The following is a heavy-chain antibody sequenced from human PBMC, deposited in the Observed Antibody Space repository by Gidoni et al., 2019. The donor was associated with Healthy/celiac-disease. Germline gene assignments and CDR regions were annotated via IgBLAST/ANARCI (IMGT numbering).Heavy chain of an antibody. CDR1: GFTFSDYY. CDR2: ISRSGSTI. Sequence: GFTFSDYYMSWIRPAPGKGLEWVSYISRSGSTIYYADSVKGRFPIARDNAKNSLYLQMNSLRAEDTAVYSCARGGGPTVTSNWFDPWGQGTLVTVSS. CDR3: ARGGGPTVTSNWFDP. V-gene: IGHV3-11*01. D-gene: IGHD4-17*01. J-gene: IGHJ5*02.